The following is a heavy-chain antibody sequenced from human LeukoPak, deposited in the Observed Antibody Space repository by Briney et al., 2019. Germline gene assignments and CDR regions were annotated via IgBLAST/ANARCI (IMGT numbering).Heavy chain of an antibody. D-gene: IGHD2/OR15-2a*01. Sequence: GGSLRLSCEASGFTFNNYVMSWVRQAPGKGLEWVSSIIPSGGRTNYAESVKGRFTISRDNSKNTVDLQMNTLRAEDTAVYYCARGEDGFEYYYYMDGWGKGTTVTVSS. J-gene: IGHJ6*03. V-gene: IGHV3-23*01. CDR3: ARGEDGFEYYYYMDG. CDR1: GFTFNNYV. CDR2: IIPSGGRT.